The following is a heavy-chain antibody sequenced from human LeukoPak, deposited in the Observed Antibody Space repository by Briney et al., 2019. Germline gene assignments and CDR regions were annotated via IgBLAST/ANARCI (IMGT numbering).Heavy chain of an antibody. D-gene: IGHD6-19*01. CDR2: INPSGGST. Sequence: ASVKVSCKASGYTFTSYYMHWVRQAPEQGLEWMGIINPSGGSTSYAQKFQGRVTMTRDTSTSTVYMELSSLRSDDTAVYYCARNSHGYSSAWLQFNFDYWGQGTLVTVSS. V-gene: IGHV1-46*01. CDR3: ARNSHGYSSAWLQFNFDY. J-gene: IGHJ4*02. CDR1: GYTFTSYY.